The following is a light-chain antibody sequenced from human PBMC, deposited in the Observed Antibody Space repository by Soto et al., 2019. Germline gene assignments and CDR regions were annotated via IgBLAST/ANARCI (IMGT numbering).Light chain of an antibody. J-gene: IGKJ5*01. CDR3: QQLETYPLT. CDR2: DVF. V-gene: IGKV1-13*02. Sequence: AIQVTQSPSSLSVSVGDTVTITCRASQGISSAFAWYQQKPGKVPRLLIYDVFNLQSGVPSRFSGSGSGTDFTLTISRLQPEDFATYYCQQLETYPLTFSQGTRLEVK. CDR1: QGISSA.